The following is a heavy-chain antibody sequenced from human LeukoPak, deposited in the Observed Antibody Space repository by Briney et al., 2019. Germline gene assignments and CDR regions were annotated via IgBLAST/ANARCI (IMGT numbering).Heavy chain of an antibody. CDR1: GFTFSSYA. Sequence: GGSLRLSCAASGFTFSSYAMYWVRQAPGKGLEWVAFMSYDGSDKYYADSMKGRFTISRDNSKNTLYLQMNSLRAEDTAVYYCARDLGNGYCSSASCRGGDYWGQGTLVTVSS. D-gene: IGHD2-2*03. CDR2: MSYDGSDK. J-gene: IGHJ4*02. CDR3: ARDLGNGYCSSASCRGGDY. V-gene: IGHV3-30-3*01.